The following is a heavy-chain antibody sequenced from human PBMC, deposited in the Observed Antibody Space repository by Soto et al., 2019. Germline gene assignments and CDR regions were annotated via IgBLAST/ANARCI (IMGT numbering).Heavy chain of an antibody. CDR2: INAGTGNT. Sequence: GASVKVSCKASGYTFTSYAMHWVRQAPGQRLEWMGWINAGTGNTKYSQKLQGRVTITRDPSASTAYMELSSLRSEDAAVYYCARTDSGGATGPPALDYWGPGTLVTVS. D-gene: IGHD1-26*01. CDR1: GYTFTSYA. J-gene: IGHJ4*02. V-gene: IGHV1-3*01. CDR3: ARTDSGGATGPPALDY.